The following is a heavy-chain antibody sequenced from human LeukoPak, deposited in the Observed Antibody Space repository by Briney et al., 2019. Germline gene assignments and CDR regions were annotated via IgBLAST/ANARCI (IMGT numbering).Heavy chain of an antibody. V-gene: IGHV4-34*01. Sequence: SETLSLTCAVYGGPFSGYYWSWIRQPPGKGLEWIGEINHSGSTNYNPSLKSRVTISVDTSKNQFSLKLSSVTAADTAVYYCARHSSGYYHYYFDYWGQGTLVTVSS. CDR1: GGPFSGYY. D-gene: IGHD3-22*01. CDR2: INHSGST. J-gene: IGHJ4*02. CDR3: ARHSSGYYHYYFDY.